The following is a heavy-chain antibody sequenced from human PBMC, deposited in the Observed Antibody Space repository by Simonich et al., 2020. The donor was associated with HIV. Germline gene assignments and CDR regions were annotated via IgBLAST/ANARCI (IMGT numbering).Heavy chain of an antibody. D-gene: IGHD3-16*01. Sequence: QVQLVESGGGVVQPGRSLRLSCAASGFTFSSYAMHWVRQAPGKGLEWVAVISYDGSKKYYADSVKGRFTISRDKSKNTLYLKMNSLRAEDTAVYYCASGGSISSVWADDYWGQGTLVTVSS. V-gene: IGHV3-30*07. J-gene: IGHJ4*02. CDR3: ASGGSISSVWADDY. CDR1: GFTFSSYA. CDR2: ISYDGSKK.